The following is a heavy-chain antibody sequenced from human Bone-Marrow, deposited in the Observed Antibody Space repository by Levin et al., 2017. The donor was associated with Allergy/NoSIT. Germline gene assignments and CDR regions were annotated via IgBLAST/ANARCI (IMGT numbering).Heavy chain of an antibody. D-gene: IGHD6-6*01. Sequence: GGSLRLSCAASGFTFSSYGMHWVRQAPGKGLEWVAVIWYDGSNKYYADSVKGRFTISRDNSKNTLYLQMNSLRAEDTAVYYCARRDSSSSLDYWGQGTLVTVSS. CDR1: GFTFSSYG. CDR3: ARRDSSSSLDY. V-gene: IGHV3-33*01. J-gene: IGHJ4*02. CDR2: IWYDGSNK.